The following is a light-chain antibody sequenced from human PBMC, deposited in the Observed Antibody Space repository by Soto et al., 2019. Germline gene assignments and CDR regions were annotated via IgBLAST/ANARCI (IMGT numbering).Light chain of an antibody. CDR2: AAS. CDR1: QSISSY. Sequence: DIQMTQSPSSLSASVGDRVTITCRASQSISSYLNWYQQRPGKAPNNLIYAASRLQSGVPSRFGGSGSGTDFTLTISNLQPEDVATYYCQQSYGSPLTFGGGTKVEIK. V-gene: IGKV1-39*01. CDR3: QQSYGSPLT. J-gene: IGKJ4*01.